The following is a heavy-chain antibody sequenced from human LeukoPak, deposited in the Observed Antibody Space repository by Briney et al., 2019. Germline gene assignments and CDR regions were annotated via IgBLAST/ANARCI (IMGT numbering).Heavy chain of an antibody. CDR3: ARDPSPRTSYYYYHMDV. V-gene: IGHV3-21*01. CDR2: ISMSNFYI. J-gene: IGHJ6*03. CDR1: GFTFSSYS. Sequence: PGGSLRLSCAASGFTFSSYSMNWVRQAPGKGLEWVASISMSNFYIYYADSVKGRFTISRDNTKDSLYLQMNSLRADDTAVYYCARDPSPRTSYYYYHMDVWGKGTTVTVSS. D-gene: IGHD2-2*01.